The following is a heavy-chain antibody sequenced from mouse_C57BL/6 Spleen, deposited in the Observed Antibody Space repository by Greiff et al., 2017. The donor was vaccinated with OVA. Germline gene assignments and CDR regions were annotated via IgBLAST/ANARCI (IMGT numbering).Heavy chain of an antibody. V-gene: IGHV5-17*01. J-gene: IGHJ3*01. CDR2: ISSGSSTI. D-gene: IGHD2-5*01. CDR1: GFTFSDYG. Sequence: EVQLVESGGGLVKPGGSLKLSCAASGFTFSDYGLHWVRQAPEKGLEWVAYISSGSSTIYYADTVKGRFTISSDNAKNSLFLQMTRLRDEDTDMYDGARKSGSNSAWFADWGQGTLVTVSA. CDR3: ARKSGSNSAWFAD.